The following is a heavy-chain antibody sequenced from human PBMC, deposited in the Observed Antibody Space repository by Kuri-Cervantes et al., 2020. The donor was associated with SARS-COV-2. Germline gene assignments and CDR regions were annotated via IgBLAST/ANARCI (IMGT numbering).Heavy chain of an antibody. V-gene: IGHV1-18*01. D-gene: IGHD3-22*01. Sequence: ASVKVSCKASGYTFTSYGISWVRQAPGQGLEWMGWISAYNGNTNYAQKFQGRVTITADKSTSTAYMELSSLRSEDTAVYYCARGADDSSGYYRNWGQGTLVTVSS. J-gene: IGHJ4*02. CDR3: ARGADDSSGYYRN. CDR2: ISAYNGNT. CDR1: GYTFTSYG.